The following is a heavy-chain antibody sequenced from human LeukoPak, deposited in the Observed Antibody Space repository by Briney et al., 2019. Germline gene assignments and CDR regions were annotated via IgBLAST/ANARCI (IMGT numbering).Heavy chain of an antibody. J-gene: IGHJ3*02. CDR1: GFTFSSYS. D-gene: IGHD3-22*01. CDR3: ARDYSSGDDAFDI. Sequence: PGESLRLSCAASGFTFSSYSMNWVRQAPGKGLEWVSYISSSSSTIYYADSVKGRFTISRDNAKNSLYLQMNSLRAEDTAVYYCARDYSSGDDAFDIWGQGTMVTVSS. V-gene: IGHV3-48*01. CDR2: ISSSSSTI.